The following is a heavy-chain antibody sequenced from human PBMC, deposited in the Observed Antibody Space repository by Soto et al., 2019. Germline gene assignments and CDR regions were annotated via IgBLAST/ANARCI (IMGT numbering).Heavy chain of an antibody. Sequence: PGESLKISCKGSGYSFTSYWIGWVRQMPGKGLEWMGIIYPGDSDTRYSPSFQGQVTISADKSISTAYLQWTSLKASDSAIYYCATFSNSPPHQQQPRGGFNPWGQGTLVTVSS. CDR1: GYSFTSYW. D-gene: IGHD6-13*01. CDR2: IYPGDSDT. CDR3: ATFSNSPPHQQQPRGGFNP. J-gene: IGHJ5*02. V-gene: IGHV5-51*01.